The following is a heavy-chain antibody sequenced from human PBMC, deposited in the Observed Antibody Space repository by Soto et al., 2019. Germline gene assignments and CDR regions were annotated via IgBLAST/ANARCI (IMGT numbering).Heavy chain of an antibody. CDR1: GYTFTSYG. J-gene: IGHJ5*02. V-gene: IGHV1-18*01. D-gene: IGHD1-26*01. CDR3: AGVAGGLGHWLDP. CDR2: ISAYNYNT. Sequence: QVQLVQSGAEVKKPGASVKVSCKASGYTFTSYGLSWVRQAPGQGLEWMGRISAYNYNTNYAQKLQGRVTLATDTSTSTAYMGLRGLRSDDTAVDYCAGVAGGLGHWLDPWGQGTLVTVSS.